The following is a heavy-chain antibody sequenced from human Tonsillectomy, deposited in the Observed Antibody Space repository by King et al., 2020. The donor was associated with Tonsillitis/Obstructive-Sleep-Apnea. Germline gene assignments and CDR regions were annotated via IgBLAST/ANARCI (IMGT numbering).Heavy chain of an antibody. D-gene: IGHD4-17*01. CDR3: AHTTMVTGLAY. J-gene: IGHJ4*02. CDR1: GFSLNTTKMG. V-gene: IGHV2-5*02. CDR2: IYWDDDK. Sequence: TLKESGPTLVKPTQTLTLTCSFSGFSLNTTKMGVGWIRQPPGKALEWLALIYWDDDKRYSPSLKSRLTINKDTSKNQVGLTMTNMDPVDTATYYCAHTTMVTGLAYWGQGTLVTVSS.